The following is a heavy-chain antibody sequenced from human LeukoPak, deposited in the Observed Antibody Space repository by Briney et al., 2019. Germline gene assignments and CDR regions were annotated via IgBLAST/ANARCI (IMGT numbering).Heavy chain of an antibody. CDR1: GFTFSSYD. CDR2: ISYDGNNK. CDR3: ARRSTAWYFLDS. D-gene: IGHD6-19*01. Sequence: GGSLRLSCAASGFTFSSYDMHWARQAPGKGLEWVAVISYDGNNKFYADSVTGRFTISRDNSKNTLNLQMNSLRPEDTALYYCARRSTAWYFLDSWGQGTLVTVSS. V-gene: IGHV3-30-3*01. J-gene: IGHJ4*02.